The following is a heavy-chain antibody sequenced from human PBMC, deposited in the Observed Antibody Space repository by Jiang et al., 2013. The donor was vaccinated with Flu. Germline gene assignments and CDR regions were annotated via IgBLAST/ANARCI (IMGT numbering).Heavy chain of an antibody. J-gene: IGHJ4*02. D-gene: IGHD3-10*01. V-gene: IGHV3-23*01. CDR2: ISGSGGST. Sequence: VQLLESGGGLVQPGGSLRLSCAASGFIFSSYAMSWVRQAPGKGLEWVSAISGSGGSTYYADSVKGRFTISRDNSKNTLYLQMNSLRAEDTAVYYCANSKEELWFGEYRPLALDYWGQGTLVTVSS. CDR3: ANSKEELWFGEYRPLALDY. CDR1: GFIFSSYA.